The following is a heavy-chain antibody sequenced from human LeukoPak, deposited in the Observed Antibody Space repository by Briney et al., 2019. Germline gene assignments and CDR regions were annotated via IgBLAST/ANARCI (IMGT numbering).Heavy chain of an antibody. CDR1: GFTFSSNG. Sequence: GGSLRLSCAASGFTFSSNGMHWVRQAPGKGLEGVAFIRYDGNNQYYADSVKGRFTISRDNSKNTLYLQMNSLRAEDTAVYYCTKEEQQLWFFDYWGQGTLVTVSS. CDR2: IRYDGNNQ. J-gene: IGHJ4*02. D-gene: IGHD5-18*01. V-gene: IGHV3-30*02. CDR3: TKEEQQLWFFDY.